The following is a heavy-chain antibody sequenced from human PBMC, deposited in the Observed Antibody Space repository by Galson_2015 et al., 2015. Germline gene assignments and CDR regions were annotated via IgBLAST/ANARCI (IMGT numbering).Heavy chain of an antibody. Sequence: SVKVSCKASGYTFTSDDINWVRQATGQGLEWMGWMNPNSGNTGYAQKFQGRVTMTRHTSISTAYMELSSLRSEDTAVYYCARSICSGGTCYFDYWGQGTLVTVSS. CDR2: MNPNSGNT. J-gene: IGHJ4*02. CDR3: ARSICSGGTCYFDY. CDR1: GYTFTSDD. D-gene: IGHD2-15*01. V-gene: IGHV1-8*01.